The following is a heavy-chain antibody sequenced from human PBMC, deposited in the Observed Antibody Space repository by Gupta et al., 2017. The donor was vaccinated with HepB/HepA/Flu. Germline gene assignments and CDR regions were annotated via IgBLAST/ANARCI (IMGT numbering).Heavy chain of an antibody. V-gene: IGHV3-48*02. J-gene: IGHJ4*02. CDR3: ALWWGAVDFNGPFDY. Sequence: EVQLVESGGGLVQPGGSLKLSCAASGFTFSSYTMNWVRQAPGKRLEWVSYISRTSTTIYYAESVKGRFTISRDNAKNALYLQLSDLRDEDTAVYYCALWWGAVDFNGPFDYWGQGALVTVSS. CDR2: ISRTSTTI. D-gene: IGHD2-21*01. CDR1: GFTFSSYT.